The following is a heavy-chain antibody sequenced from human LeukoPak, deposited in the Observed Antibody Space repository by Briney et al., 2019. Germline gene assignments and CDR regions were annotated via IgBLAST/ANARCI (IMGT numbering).Heavy chain of an antibody. D-gene: IGHD3-22*01. V-gene: IGHV1-8*01. CDR3: ARGDSSGLGYFDY. CDR1: GYTFTSYD. Sequence: ASVTVSCKASGYTFTSYDINWVRQATGQGLEWMGWMNPNSGNTGYAQKFQGRVTMTRNTSISTAYMELSSLRCEDTAVYYCARGDSSGLGYFDYWGQGALVTVSS. J-gene: IGHJ4*02. CDR2: MNPNSGNT.